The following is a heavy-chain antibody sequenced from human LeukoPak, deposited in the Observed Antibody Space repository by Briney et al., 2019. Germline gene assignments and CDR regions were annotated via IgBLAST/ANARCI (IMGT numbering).Heavy chain of an antibody. D-gene: IGHD1-26*01. J-gene: IGHJ3*02. CDR3: ARSGRGGAFDI. Sequence: VRSLRLSCAASGVTFSSYWMHCVRQGPGKGQWWVSRIYSDGSRPTYAASVKGRFTISGDNAKNTLYLQMNSLRAEDTAVYYCARSGRGGAFDIWGHGAMVTVSS. V-gene: IGHV3-74*01. CDR2: IYSDGSRP. CDR1: GVTFSSYW.